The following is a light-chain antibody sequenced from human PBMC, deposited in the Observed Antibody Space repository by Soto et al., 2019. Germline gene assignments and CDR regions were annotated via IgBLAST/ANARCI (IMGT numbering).Light chain of an antibody. CDR2: AVT. Sequence: QSALTQPRSVSGSPGQSVTISCTGTSSDVGGYNYVSWFQQHPGKAPKLMIYAVTERPSGVPDRFSGSKSGNTASLTISGLQAEDEADYYCCSYAGTFTYVFGTGTKVT. CDR3: CSYAGTFTYV. CDR1: SSDVGGYNY. V-gene: IGLV2-11*01. J-gene: IGLJ1*01.